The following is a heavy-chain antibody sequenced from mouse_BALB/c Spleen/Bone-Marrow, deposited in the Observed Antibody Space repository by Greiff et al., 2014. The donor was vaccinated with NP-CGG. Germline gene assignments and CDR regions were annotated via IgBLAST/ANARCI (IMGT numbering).Heavy chain of an antibody. CDR3: ARFPRDY. J-gene: IGHJ4*01. CDR1: GFTLTDYY. V-gene: IGHV7-3*02. Sequence: VQLKESGGGLVQPGGSLRLSCTTSGFTLTDYYMSWVRQPPGKALEWLAFIRNKAYGYTTEYSASVRGRFTISRDNSQSILYLQMNTLRAEDSATYYCARFPRDYWGQGTSVTVSS. CDR2: IRNKAYGYTT.